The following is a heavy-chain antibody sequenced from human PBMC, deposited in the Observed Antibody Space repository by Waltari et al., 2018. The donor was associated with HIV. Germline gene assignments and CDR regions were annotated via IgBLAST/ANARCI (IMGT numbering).Heavy chain of an antibody. CDR1: GGSISSSNW. V-gene: IGHV4-4*02. Sequence: QVQLQESGPGLVKPSGTLSLTCAVSGGSISSSNWWSWVRQPPGKGLEWIGEIYHSGSTNYNPSLKSRVTISVDKSKNQFSLKLSSVTAADTAVYYCARGPVGYSSSWYSDFYYYGMDVWGQGTTVTVSS. D-gene: IGHD6-13*01. J-gene: IGHJ6*02. CDR3: ARGPVGYSSSWYSDFYYYGMDV. CDR2: IYHSGST.